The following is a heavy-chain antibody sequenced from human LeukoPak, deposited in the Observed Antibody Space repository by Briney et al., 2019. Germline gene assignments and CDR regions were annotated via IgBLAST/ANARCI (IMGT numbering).Heavy chain of an antibody. J-gene: IGHJ4*02. D-gene: IGHD6-19*01. CDR1: GFTFDDYA. CDR3: AKSAVAGRVGYFDY. Sequence: PGGSLRLSCAASGFTFDDYAMHWVRQAPGKGLEWVSGISWNSGSIGYADSVKGRFTISRDNAKNSLYLQMNSPRAEDMALYYCAKSAVAGRVGYFDYWGQGTLVTVSS. V-gene: IGHV3-9*03. CDR2: ISWNSGSI.